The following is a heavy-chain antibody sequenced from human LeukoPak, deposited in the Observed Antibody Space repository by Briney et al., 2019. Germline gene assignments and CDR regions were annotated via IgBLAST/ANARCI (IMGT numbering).Heavy chain of an antibody. D-gene: IGHD1-14*01. CDR1: GGSISSSSYY. V-gene: IGHV4-39*01. J-gene: IGHJ3*02. CDR3: GRSPAEALDI. Sequence: PSETLSLTCTVSGGSISSSSYYWGWIRQPPGKGLEWIGSIYYSGSTYYNPSLKSRVTISVDTSKNQFSLKLSSVTAADTAVYYCGRSPAEALDIWGQGTMVTVSS. CDR2: IYYSGST.